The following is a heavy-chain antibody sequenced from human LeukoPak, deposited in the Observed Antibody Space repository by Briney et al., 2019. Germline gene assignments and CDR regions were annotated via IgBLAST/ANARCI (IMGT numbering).Heavy chain of an antibody. J-gene: IGHJ6*02. V-gene: IGHV1-8*01. CDR3: ARGAKYSSSWYSSGSYYYYYGMDV. CDR1: GYTFTSYD. D-gene: IGHD6-13*01. CDR2: MNPNSGNT. Sequence: ASVKVSCKASGYTFTSYDINWVRQATGQGLEWMGWMNPNSGNTGYAQKFQGRVTMTRNTSISTAYMELSSLRSEDTAVYYCARGAKYSSSWYSSGSYYYYYGMDVWGQGTTVTVSS.